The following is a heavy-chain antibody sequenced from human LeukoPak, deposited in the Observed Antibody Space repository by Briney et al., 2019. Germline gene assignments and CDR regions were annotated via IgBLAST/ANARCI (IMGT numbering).Heavy chain of an antibody. CDR3: ARGHNFGRLHPFDH. J-gene: IGHJ4*02. CDR1: GFTVSSNY. D-gene: IGHD3-9*01. V-gene: IGHV3-53*01. Sequence: GGSLRLSCAASGFTVSSNYMSWVRQAPGKGLEWVSVIYSGGSTYYADSVKGRFTISRHNSKNTLYLQMNSLRAEDTAVYYCARGHNFGRLHPFDHWGQGTLVTVSS. CDR2: IYSGGST.